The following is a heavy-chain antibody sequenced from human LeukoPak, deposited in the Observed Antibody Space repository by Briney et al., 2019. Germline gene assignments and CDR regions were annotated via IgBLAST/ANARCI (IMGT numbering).Heavy chain of an antibody. J-gene: IGHJ4*02. CDR2: TTDTGGST. V-gene: IGHV3-23*01. D-gene: IGHD3-3*02. Sequence: GGSLRLSCAASGFSFSTFAMTWHRQAPGKGLEWVSTTTDTGGSTHYADAVEGRFTMSRDNSKNTLYLQVNSLRAEDTAMCYCARDVSMFIGGGDSWGLGTLVTVSS. CDR3: ARDVSMFIGGGDS. CDR1: GFSFSTFA.